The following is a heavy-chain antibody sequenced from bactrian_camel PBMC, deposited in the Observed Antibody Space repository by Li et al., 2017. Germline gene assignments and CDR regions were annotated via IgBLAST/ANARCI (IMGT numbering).Heavy chain of an antibody. CDR1: GFIFNKCA. CDR2: IDADGRT. V-gene: IGHV3S53*01. CDR3: AAKEGGGGWGHCDLQADFRA. J-gene: IGHJ6*01. Sequence: HVQLVESGGDSVQTGGSLKLSCIATGFIFNKCAMGWYRQAPGKEREGVASIDADGRTSQADSMKGRFTISKDNAENTLYLQMNKLKPEDTAMCYCAAKEGGGGWGHCDLQADFRAWGQGTQVTVS. D-gene: IGHD7*01.